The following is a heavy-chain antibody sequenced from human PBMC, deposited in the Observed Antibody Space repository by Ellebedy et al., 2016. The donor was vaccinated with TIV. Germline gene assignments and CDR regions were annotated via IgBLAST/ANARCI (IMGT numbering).Heavy chain of an antibody. CDR3: ARDWFENFGSIVLVTSPDY. CDR2: ILKDGSNA. V-gene: IGHV3-30*04. D-gene: IGHD2-21*02. J-gene: IGHJ4*02. CDR1: GFTLSTYA. Sequence: PGGSLRLSCEASGFTLSTYAMDWIRQAPGKGLEWVASILKDGSNAYYADSVKGRFTISRDNFKSTLYLQMDNLRVEDTALYYCARDWFENFGSIVLVTSPDYWGPGTLVTVSP.